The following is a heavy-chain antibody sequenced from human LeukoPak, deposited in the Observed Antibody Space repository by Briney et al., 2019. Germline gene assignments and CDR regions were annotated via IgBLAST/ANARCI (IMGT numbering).Heavy chain of an antibody. Sequence: SETLSLTCTVSGGSISSGGYYWSWIRQHPGKGLEWIGYIYYSGSTYYNPSLKSRVTISVDTSKNQFSLKLSSVTAADTAVYYCASSQVVHYYFDYWGQGTLVTVSS. V-gene: IGHV4-31*03. J-gene: IGHJ4*02. CDR2: IYYSGST. CDR1: GGSISSGGYY. D-gene: IGHD1-1*01. CDR3: ASSQVVHYYFDY.